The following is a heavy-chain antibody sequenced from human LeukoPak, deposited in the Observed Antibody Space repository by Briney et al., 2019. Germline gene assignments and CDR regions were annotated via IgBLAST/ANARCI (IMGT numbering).Heavy chain of an antibody. D-gene: IGHD2-15*01. CDR3: ARDRGGPEGD. J-gene: IGHJ4*02. CDR1: EFTVSSNY. Sequence: PVGSLRLSCAASEFTVSSNYMSWVRQAPGKGLEWVSVIYSSGSTYYADSVKGRFTISRDNSKNTLYLQMNSLRADDTAVYYCARDRGGPEGDWGQGTLVTVSS. CDR2: IYSSGST. V-gene: IGHV3-53*01.